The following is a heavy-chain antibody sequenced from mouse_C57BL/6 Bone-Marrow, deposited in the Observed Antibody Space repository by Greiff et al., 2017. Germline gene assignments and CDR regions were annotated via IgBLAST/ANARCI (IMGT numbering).Heavy chain of an antibody. J-gene: IGHJ2*01. D-gene: IGHD1-1*01. V-gene: IGHV1-69*01. Sequence: VQLQQPGAELVMPGASVKLSCKASGYTFTSYWMHWVKQRPGQGLEWIGEIDPSDSYTNYNQKFKGKSTLTVDKSSSTAYMQLSSLTSEDSAVYYWSSLYYYGRTYCFDYWGQGTTLTVSS. CDR2: IDPSDSYT. CDR1: GYTFTSYW. CDR3: SSLYYYGRTYCFDY.